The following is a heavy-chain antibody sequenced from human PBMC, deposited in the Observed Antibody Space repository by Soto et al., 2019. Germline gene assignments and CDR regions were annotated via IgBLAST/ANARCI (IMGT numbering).Heavy chain of an antibody. CDR3: ARGIEMARIGWFDP. CDR2: IYPGDADI. Sequence: GESLKISCKGSGYRFTSFWIGWVRQMPGKGLEWLGIIYPGDADIRYTPSFQGQVTMSADKSISTAYLQWSSLKASDTAIYYCARGIEMARIGWFDPWGQGTLVTVSS. J-gene: IGHJ5*02. CDR1: GYRFTSFW. V-gene: IGHV5-51*01. D-gene: IGHD5-12*01.